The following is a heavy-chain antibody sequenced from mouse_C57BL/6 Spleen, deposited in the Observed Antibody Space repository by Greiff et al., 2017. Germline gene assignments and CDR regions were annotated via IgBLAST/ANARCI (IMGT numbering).Heavy chain of an antibody. CDR3: ARVDGYFDY. D-gene: IGHD2-3*01. V-gene: IGHV3-6*01. J-gene: IGHJ2*01. Sequence: EVHLVESGPGLVKPSQSLSLTCSVTGYSITSGYYWNWIRQFPGNKLEWMGYISYDGSNNYNPSLKNRISITRDTSKHQFFLKLNSVTTEDTATYYCARVDGYFDYWGQGTTLTVSS. CDR2: ISYDGSN. CDR1: GYSITSGYY.